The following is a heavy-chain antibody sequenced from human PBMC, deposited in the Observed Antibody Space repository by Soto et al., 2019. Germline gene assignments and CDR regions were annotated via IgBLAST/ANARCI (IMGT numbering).Heavy chain of an antibody. V-gene: IGHV4-34*01. D-gene: IGHD4-17*01. Sequence: KPSETLSLTCAVYGGSFSGYYWSWIRQPPGKGLVWIGEINHSRSTTYYPSLESRVTISVDTSKNQFSLKLSSVTAADTAVYYCARKTTVTPFDYWGQGTLVTVS. CDR2: INHSRST. J-gene: IGHJ4*02. CDR1: GGSFSGYY. CDR3: ARKTTVTPFDY.